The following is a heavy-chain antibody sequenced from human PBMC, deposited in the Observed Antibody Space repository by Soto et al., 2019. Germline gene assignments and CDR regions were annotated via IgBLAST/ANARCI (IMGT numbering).Heavy chain of an antibody. CDR2: MNPNSGKP. J-gene: IGHJ4*02. CDR1: GYTFTSYN. CDR3: ARGITIFRVVPG. Sequence: QVQLVQSGAEVKKPGASVKVSCKASGYTFTSYNINWVRQATGQGLEWMGWMNPNSGKPGYAQKFQGRVTMTRNTAISTAYMELSSLRSEDTAVYYCARGITIFRVVPGWGQGTLVTVSS. D-gene: IGHD3-3*01. V-gene: IGHV1-8*01.